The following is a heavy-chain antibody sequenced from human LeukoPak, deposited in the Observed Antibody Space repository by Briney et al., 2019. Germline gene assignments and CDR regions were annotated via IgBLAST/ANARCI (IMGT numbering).Heavy chain of an antibody. J-gene: IGHJ1*01. Sequence: ASVKVSCKASGYTFSNHYVHWVRQAPGQGLEWMGIIKPSGGGTSYALKFQGRVTLTRDTSTSTAYMELSSLRSEDTAVYYCARDHFDSSGYHYLLGYFEHWGQGTLVTVSS. CDR3: ARDHFDSSGYHYLLGYFEH. V-gene: IGHV1-46*01. CDR1: GYTFSNHY. CDR2: IKPSGGGT. D-gene: IGHD3-22*01.